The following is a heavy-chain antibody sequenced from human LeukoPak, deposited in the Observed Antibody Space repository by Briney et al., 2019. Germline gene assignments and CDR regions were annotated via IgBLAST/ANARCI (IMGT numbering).Heavy chain of an antibody. Sequence: SETLSLTCAVYGGSFSGYYWSWIRQPPGKGLEWIGEINHSGSTNYNPSLKSRVTISVDTSKNQFSLKLSSVTAADTAVYFCARVRRGGDSRYFDYWGQGALVTVSS. V-gene: IGHV4-34*01. J-gene: IGHJ4*02. CDR3: ARVRRGGDSRYFDY. CDR2: INHSGST. CDR1: GGSFSGYY. D-gene: IGHD2-21*02.